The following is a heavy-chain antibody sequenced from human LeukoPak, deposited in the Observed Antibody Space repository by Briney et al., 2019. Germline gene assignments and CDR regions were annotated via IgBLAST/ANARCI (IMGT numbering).Heavy chain of an antibody. D-gene: IGHD3-10*01. Sequence: GGSLRLSCGASGFTFSNFAMAWVRQAPGKGLEWVSSISGSGGGTYYADSVEGRFTISRDNSDDTLYLQLNSLRADDPAVYYCAKGPYGSGNRNWFDPWGQGTLVTVSS. CDR2: ISGSGGGT. J-gene: IGHJ5*02. V-gene: IGHV3-23*01. CDR1: GFTFSNFA. CDR3: AKGPYGSGNRNWFDP.